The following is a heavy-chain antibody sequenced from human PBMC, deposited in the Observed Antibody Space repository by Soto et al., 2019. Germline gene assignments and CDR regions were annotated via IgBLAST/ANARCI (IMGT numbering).Heavy chain of an antibody. J-gene: IGHJ5*02. Sequence: FQGRVTITRDTSASTAYMELSSLRSEDTAVYYCARAHHRLAFGELFWFDPWGQGTLVTVSS. CDR3: ARAHHRLAFGELFWFDP. D-gene: IGHD3-10*01. V-gene: IGHV1-3*01.